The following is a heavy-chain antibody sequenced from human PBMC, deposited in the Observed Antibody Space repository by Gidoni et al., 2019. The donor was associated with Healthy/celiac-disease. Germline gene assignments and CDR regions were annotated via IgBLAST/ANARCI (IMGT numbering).Heavy chain of an antibody. CDR1: GFTFSNAG. CDR2: IKSKTDGGTT. Sequence: EVQLVESGGGLVKPGGSLRLSCAASGFTFSNAGMSWVRRAPGKGLEWVGRIKSKTDGGTTDYAAPVKGRFTISRDDSKNTLYLQMNSLKTEDTAVYYCTSLLWFGELSHLYFDYWGQGTLVTVSS. D-gene: IGHD3-10*01. V-gene: IGHV3-15*01. CDR3: TSLLWFGELSHLYFDY. J-gene: IGHJ4*02.